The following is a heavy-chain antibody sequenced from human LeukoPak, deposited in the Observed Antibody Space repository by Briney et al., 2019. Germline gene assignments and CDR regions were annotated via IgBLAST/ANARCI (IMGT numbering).Heavy chain of an antibody. CDR1: GFTFRAYW. J-gene: IGHJ6*02. D-gene: IGHD6-19*01. V-gene: IGHV3-7*01. CDR3: ARDSPRIAVVGAFGMDV. CDR2: IKQDGSDR. Sequence: GGSLRLSCAASGFTFRAYWMSWVRQVPGKGLEWVANIKQDGSDRDYVDSVKGRFTISRDNAKNSLYLQMNSLRAEDTAVYYCARDSPRIAVVGAFGMDVWGQGTTVTVSS.